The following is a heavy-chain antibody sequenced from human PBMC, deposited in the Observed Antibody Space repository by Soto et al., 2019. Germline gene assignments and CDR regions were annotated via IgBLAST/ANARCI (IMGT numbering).Heavy chain of an antibody. V-gene: IGHV4-59*01. CDR1: GGSISSYY. CDR2: VHYSAST. J-gene: IGHJ4*02. CDR3: ARGSSGYDLGDY. D-gene: IGHD5-12*01. Sequence: SETLSLTCLVSGGSISSYYWSWIRRPPGKRLEWIGYVHYSASTNYNPSLKSRVTISVDTSKNQFSLKLSSVTAADTAVYYCARGSSGYDLGDYWGQGILVTVSS.